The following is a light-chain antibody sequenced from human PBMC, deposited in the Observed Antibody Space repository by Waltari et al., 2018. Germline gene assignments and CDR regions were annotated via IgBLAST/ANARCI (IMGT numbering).Light chain of an antibody. J-gene: IGLJ3*02. Sequence: QSVLRQPPSVSGAPGQLITISCTGSSSTIGGGYDVHWYQHLPGTAPKLLIYGHNNRPSGVPDRFSGSKSGTSASLAITGLQAEDEADYYCQSYDSSVSAWVFGGGTKLTVV. V-gene: IGLV1-40*01. CDR2: GHN. CDR3: QSYDSSVSAWV. CDR1: SSTIGGGYD.